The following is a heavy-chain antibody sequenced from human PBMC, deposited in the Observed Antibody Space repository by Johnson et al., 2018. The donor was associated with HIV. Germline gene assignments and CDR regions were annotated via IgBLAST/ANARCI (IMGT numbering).Heavy chain of an antibody. J-gene: IGHJ3*02. Sequence: VQLVESGGGLIQPGGSLRLSCAASGFTVSSNYMSWVRQAPGKGLEWVSVIYSGGSTYYADSVKGRFTISRDNSKNTLYRQMNSLRAEDTAVYYCARGGIRGYSYGPGAFDIWGQGTMVTVSS. CDR3: ARGGIRGYSYGPGAFDI. CDR2: IYSGGST. CDR1: GFTVSSNY. D-gene: IGHD5-18*01. V-gene: IGHV3-53*01.